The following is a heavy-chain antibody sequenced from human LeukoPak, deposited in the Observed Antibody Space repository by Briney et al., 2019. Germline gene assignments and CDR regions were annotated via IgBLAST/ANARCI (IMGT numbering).Heavy chain of an antibody. J-gene: IGHJ4*02. Sequence: SETLSLTCAVSGYFISSGYYWGWIRQPPGKGLEWIGSIYHSGSTYYNPSLKSRVTISVDTSKNQFSLKLNSVTAADTAVYYCASSGGILTGTYRGIDYWGQGTLVTVSS. CDR1: GYFISSGYY. CDR3: ASSGGILTGTYRGIDY. V-gene: IGHV4-38-2*01. D-gene: IGHD3-9*01. CDR2: IYHSGST.